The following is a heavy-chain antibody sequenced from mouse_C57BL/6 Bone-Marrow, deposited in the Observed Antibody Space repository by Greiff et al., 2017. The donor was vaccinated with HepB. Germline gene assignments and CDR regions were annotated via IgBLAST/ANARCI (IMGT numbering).Heavy chain of an antibody. Sequence: VQLQQSGPELVKPGASVKISCKASGYTFTDYYMNWVKQSHGKSLEWIGDINPNNGGTSYNQKFKGKATLTVDKSSSTAYMELRSLTSEDSAVYYCAREEGRWLPCFAYWGQGTLVTVSA. D-gene: IGHD2-3*01. CDR3: AREEGRWLPCFAY. CDR1: GYTFTDYY. J-gene: IGHJ3*01. V-gene: IGHV1-26*01. CDR2: INPNNGGT.